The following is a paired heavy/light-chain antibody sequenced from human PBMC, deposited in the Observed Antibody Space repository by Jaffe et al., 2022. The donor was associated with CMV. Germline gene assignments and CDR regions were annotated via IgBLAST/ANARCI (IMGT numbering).Light chain of an antibody. CDR3: QTWGSGTWV. Sequence: QLVLTQSPSASASLGASVRLTCTLSTGHSTYAIAWHQQQPEKGPRYLMKVTSEGTYTKGDEIPDRFSAFSSGAERYLFISSVQSDDEADYYCQTWGSGTWVFGGGTKLTVL. CDR2: VTSEGTY. J-gene: IGLJ3*02. V-gene: IGLV4-69*01. CDR1: TGHSTYA.
Heavy chain of an antibody. V-gene: IGHV1-2*02. CDR2: INPNNGGT. CDR1: GYTFTDYY. CDR3: ARGPYLAY. J-gene: IGHJ4*02. Sequence: QVQLVQSGAGVKKPGASVKVSCKASGYTFTDYYIHWVRQAPGQGLEWMGWINPNNGGTNFAQRFQGRVTMTRDTSMSTVYMDLRSLRSNDTALYYCARGPYLAYWGQGILVTVPS. D-gene: IGHD2-21*01.